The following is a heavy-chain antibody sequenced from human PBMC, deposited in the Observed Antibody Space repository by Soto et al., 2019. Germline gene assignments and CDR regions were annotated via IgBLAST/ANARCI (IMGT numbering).Heavy chain of an antibody. D-gene: IGHD3-3*01. J-gene: IGHJ5*02. CDR2: ISWDSAAI. V-gene: IGHV3-9*01. CDR3: GRGHMTVFGVVLPQWRPIDP. Sequence: EGQLVESGGGLVQPGRSLRLSCAGSGFTFDDYAMHWVRQAPGRGLEWVSVISWDSAAIAYADSVKGRFTISRDNAKKSLYLQMNSLRPEDTALYYCGRGHMTVFGVVLPQWRPIDPWGQGTLVIVSS. CDR1: GFTFDDYA.